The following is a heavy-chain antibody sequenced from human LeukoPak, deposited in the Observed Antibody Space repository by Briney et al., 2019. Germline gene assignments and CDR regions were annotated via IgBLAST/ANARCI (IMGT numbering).Heavy chain of an antibody. J-gene: IGHJ6*03. CDR3: AKAIGYSNGWYYYYMDV. Sequence: GGSLRLSCAASGFTFSSYAMSWVRQAPGKGLEWVSAISGSGGSTYYADSVKGRFTISRDNSKNTLYLQMNSLRAEDTAVYYCAKAIGYSNGWYYYYMDVWGKGTTVTVSS. CDR1: GFTFSSYA. V-gene: IGHV3-23*01. CDR2: ISGSGGST. D-gene: IGHD6-19*01.